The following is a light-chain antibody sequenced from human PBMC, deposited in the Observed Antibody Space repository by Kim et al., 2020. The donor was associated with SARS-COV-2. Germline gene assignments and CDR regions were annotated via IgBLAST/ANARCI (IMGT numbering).Light chain of an antibody. V-gene: IGKV1-12*01. CDR2: AAS. CDR3: QQANSCPWT. Sequence: DIQMTQSPSSVSASVGDRVTITCRASQGISSWLDWYQQKPGKAPKPLIYAASSLQSGVPSRFSGSGSGTDCTLTISSLQPEDFATYYWQQANSCPWTFGQGTKVDIK. J-gene: IGKJ1*01. CDR1: QGISSW.